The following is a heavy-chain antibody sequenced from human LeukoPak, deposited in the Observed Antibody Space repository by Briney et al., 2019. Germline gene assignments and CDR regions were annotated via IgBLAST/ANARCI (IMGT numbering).Heavy chain of an antibody. J-gene: IGHJ4*02. CDR2: ISWNSGYI. CDR1: GFTFDDYA. Sequence: PGGSLRLSCAASGFTFDDYAMHWVRHAPGKGLEWVSGISWNSGYIGYADSVKGRFTISRDNAKNSLYLQMNSLRAEDTAVYYCARDRTVAHPRVFDYWGQGTLVTVSS. V-gene: IGHV3-9*01. D-gene: IGHD6-19*01. CDR3: ARDRTVAHPRVFDY.